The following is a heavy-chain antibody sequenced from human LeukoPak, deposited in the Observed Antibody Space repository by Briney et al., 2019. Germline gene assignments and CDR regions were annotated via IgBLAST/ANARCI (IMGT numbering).Heavy chain of an antibody. CDR1: GYTFTSYY. D-gene: IGHD2-15*01. V-gene: IGHV1-46*01. CDR3: ARGGPIAHYYYYYGMDV. J-gene: IGHJ6*02. CDR2: INPSGGST. Sequence: GASVKVSCKASGYTFTSYYMHWVRQAPGQGLEWMGIINPSGGSTSYAQKFQGRVTMTRDTSTSTVYMELSSLRSEDTAVYYCARGGPIAHYYYYYGMDVWGQGTTVTVSS.